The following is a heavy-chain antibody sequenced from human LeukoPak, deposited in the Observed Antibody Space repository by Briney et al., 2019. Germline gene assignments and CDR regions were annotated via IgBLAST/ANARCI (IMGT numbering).Heavy chain of an antibody. V-gene: IGHV3-30*18. D-gene: IGHD4-23*01. CDR2: ISYAVSNL. J-gene: IGHJ4*02. Sequence: GGTLRLSGAASGFTSSRYSMHWVRQGPGKGLRGGAVISYAVSNLYYGDSVKGRFTMSRDNPKRSLYLQMNSVRAEDTAVDYCAKDLCGNCQSIDYWGQGTLVTVSS. CDR1: GFTSSRYS. CDR3: AKDLCGNCQSIDY.